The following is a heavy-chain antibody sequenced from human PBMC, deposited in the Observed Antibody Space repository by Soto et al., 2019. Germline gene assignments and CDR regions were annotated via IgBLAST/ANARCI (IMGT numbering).Heavy chain of an antibody. D-gene: IGHD3-3*02. CDR1: GFSFSISP. J-gene: IGHJ4*02. CDR3: ARDQKTSGGKHLALNYFDS. Sequence: WWSLRLSCAASGFSFSISPMHWVRQAPGKGPEWVALISYDGTNKFYADSVKGRFTISRDNSKSTLYLQVDSLRPEDAAVYYCARDQKTSGGKHLALNYFDSWGQGTQGTVSS. CDR2: ISYDGTNK. V-gene: IGHV3-30-3*01.